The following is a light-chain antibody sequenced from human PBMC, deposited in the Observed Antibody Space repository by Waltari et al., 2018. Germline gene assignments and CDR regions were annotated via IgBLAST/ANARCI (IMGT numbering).Light chain of an antibody. CDR3: LQHNTYPLT. J-gene: IGKJ4*01. V-gene: IGKV1-17*01. Sequence: DIQMTQSPSSLSASVGDRVTITCRTSQAIRNDLGWFQQKPGKSPKRLIHGASRLQSGVPSRFSGSGYGTEFTLTINSLQPEDLATYYCLQHNTYPLTFGGGTKVEIK. CDR2: GAS. CDR1: QAIRND.